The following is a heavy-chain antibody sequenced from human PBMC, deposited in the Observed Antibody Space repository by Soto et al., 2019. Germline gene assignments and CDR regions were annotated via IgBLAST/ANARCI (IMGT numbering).Heavy chain of an antibody. CDR1: RYTLTNFY. CDR2: INPSGGST. V-gene: IGHV1-46*01. D-gene: IGHD1-26*01. CDR3: ARSQVGRPLDV. Sequence: GXSGKVCCKATRYTLTNFYINWLRQAPGQGLEWMGIINPSGGSTTYPQKFQGRVTMTRDTSTSTVHMELITLRSEDTAVYYCARSQVGRPLDVWGPGTTVTVSS. J-gene: IGHJ6*02.